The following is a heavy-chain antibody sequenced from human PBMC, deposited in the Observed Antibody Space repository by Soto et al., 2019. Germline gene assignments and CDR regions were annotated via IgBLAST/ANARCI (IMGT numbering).Heavy chain of an antibody. CDR1: GGCISSYY. CDR2: IYYSGST. J-gene: IGHJ6*02. D-gene: IGHD5-18*01. CDR3: ATDRGYSYGDYGMDV. Sequence: SETLSLTCTVSGGCISSYYGSWIRQPPGKGLEWIGYIYYSGSTNYNPSLKSRVTISVDTSKNQFSLKLSSVTAADTAVYYCATDRGYSYGDYGMDVWGQGTPVTVSS. V-gene: IGHV4-59*01.